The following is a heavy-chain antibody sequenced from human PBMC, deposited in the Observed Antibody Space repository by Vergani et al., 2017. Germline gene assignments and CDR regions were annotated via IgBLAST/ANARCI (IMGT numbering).Heavy chain of an antibody. D-gene: IGHD7-27*01. CDR3: ASANWGWGNGAFDI. J-gene: IGHJ3*02. Sequence: QVQLQQWGAGLLKPSETLSLTCAVYGGSFSGYYWSWIRQPPGKGLEWIGYIYYSGSTNYNPSLKSRVTISVDTSKNQFSLKLSSVTAADTAVYYCASANWGWGNGAFDIWGQGTMVTVSS. CDR1: GGSFSGYY. V-gene: IGHV4-34*11. CDR2: IYYSGST.